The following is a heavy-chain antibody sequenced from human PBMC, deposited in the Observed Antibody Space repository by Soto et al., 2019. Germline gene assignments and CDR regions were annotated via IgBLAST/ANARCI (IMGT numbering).Heavy chain of an antibody. CDR2: ISSSSSYT. J-gene: IGHJ4*02. V-gene: IGHV3-11*06. D-gene: IGHD4-4*01. CDR3: AREGGNYRRPFDY. CDR1: GFTFSDYY. Sequence: GGSLRLSCAASGFTFSDYYMSWIRQAPGKGLEWVSYISSSSSYTNYADSVKGRFTISRDNAKNSLYLQMNSLRAEDTAVYYCAREGGNYRRPFDYWGQGTLVTVSS.